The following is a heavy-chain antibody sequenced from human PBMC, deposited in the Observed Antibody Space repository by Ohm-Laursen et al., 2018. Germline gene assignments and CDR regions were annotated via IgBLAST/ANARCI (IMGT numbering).Heavy chain of an antibody. Sequence: SLRLSCAASGFTFSSYGMHWVRQAPGKGLEWVAVISYDGSNKYYADSVKGRFTISRDNSKNTLYLQMNSLRAEDTAVYYCAKDEYYDFWSGYYRNYYYYGMDVWGQGTTVTVSS. CDR1: GFTFSSYG. D-gene: IGHD3-3*01. J-gene: IGHJ6*02. CDR3: AKDEYYDFWSGYYRNYYYYGMDV. V-gene: IGHV3-30*18. CDR2: ISYDGSNK.